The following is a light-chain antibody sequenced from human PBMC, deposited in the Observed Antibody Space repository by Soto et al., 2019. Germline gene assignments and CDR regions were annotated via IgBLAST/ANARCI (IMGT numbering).Light chain of an antibody. CDR1: QSISSW. J-gene: IGKJ1*01. V-gene: IGKV1-5*03. CDR3: QQYNSILGT. CDR2: KAS. Sequence: DIQMTQSPSTLSASVGDRVTITCRASQSISSWLAWYQQKPGKAPKLLIYKASSLESGVPSRFSGSGSGTEFTLTISSLQPDDFATYYCQQYNSILGTFCQGTKVEIK.